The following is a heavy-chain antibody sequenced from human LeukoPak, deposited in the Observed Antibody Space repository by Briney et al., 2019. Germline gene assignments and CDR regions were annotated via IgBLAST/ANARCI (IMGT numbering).Heavy chain of an antibody. CDR2: IYYSGST. V-gene: IGHV4-59*01. Sequence: SETLSLTCTVSGGSISSYYWSWIRQPPGKGLEWIGYIYYSGSTNYNPSLKSRVTTSVDTSKNQFSLKLSSVTAADTAVYYCARTFQRENFDCWGQGTLVTVSS. CDR1: GGSISSYY. CDR3: ARTFQRENFDC. J-gene: IGHJ4*02.